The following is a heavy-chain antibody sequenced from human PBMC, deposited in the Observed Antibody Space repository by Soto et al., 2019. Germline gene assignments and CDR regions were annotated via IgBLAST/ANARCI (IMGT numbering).Heavy chain of an antibody. CDR1: GYTFTSYG. V-gene: IGHV1-18*01. CDR3: ARSSYYDSSGYYYRSADY. Sequence: QVQLVQSGAEVKKPGASVKVSCKASGYTFTSYGISWVRQAPGQGLEWMGWISAYNGNTNYAQKLQGRVTMTTDTSTSTAYMELRSLRSDDTAVYYCARSSYYDSSGYYYRSADYWGQGTLVIVSS. CDR2: ISAYNGNT. J-gene: IGHJ4*02. D-gene: IGHD3-22*01.